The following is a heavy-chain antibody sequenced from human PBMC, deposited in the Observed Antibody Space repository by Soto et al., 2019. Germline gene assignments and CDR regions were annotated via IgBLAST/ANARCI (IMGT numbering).Heavy chain of an antibody. D-gene: IGHD1-1*01. CDR1: GFTFSSYG. Sequence: GGSLRLSCAASGFTFSSYGMHWVRQAPGKGLEWVAVISYDGSNKYYADSVKGRFTISRDNSKNTLYVQMNSLRAEETAVYYCAKEVRRGYYYYGMDVWGQGTTVTVSS. CDR3: AKEVRRGYYYYGMDV. V-gene: IGHV3-30*18. J-gene: IGHJ6*02. CDR2: ISYDGSNK.